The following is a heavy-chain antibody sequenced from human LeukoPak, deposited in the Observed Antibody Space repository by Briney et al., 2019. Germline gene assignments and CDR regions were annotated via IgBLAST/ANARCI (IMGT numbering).Heavy chain of an antibody. CDR3: ARERAVGDAFDI. CDR2: ISYDGSNK. V-gene: IGHV3-30-3*01. Sequence: PGRSLRLSCVASGFTFSSYAMHWVRQAPGKGLEWVAVISYDGSNKYYADSVKGRFTISRDNSKNTLYLQMNSLRAEDTAVYYCARERAVGDAFDIWGQGTMVTVSS. CDR1: GFTFSSYA. D-gene: IGHD6-19*01. J-gene: IGHJ3*02.